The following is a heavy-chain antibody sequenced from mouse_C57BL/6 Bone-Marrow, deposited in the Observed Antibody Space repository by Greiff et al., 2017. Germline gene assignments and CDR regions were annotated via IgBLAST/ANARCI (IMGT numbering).Heavy chain of an antibody. CDR3: TSEPVSYA. CDR2: ILPGSGST. Sequence: VQLQQSGAELMKPGASVKLSCKATGYTFTGYWIEWVKQRPGHGLEWIGEILPGSGSTNYTEKFKGKATFTVATSSNTAYMQLNSLTTEDSAIYYCTSEPVSYAWGQGTSVTVSS. CDR1: GYTFTGYW. J-gene: IGHJ4*01. D-gene: IGHD6-5*01. V-gene: IGHV1-9*01.